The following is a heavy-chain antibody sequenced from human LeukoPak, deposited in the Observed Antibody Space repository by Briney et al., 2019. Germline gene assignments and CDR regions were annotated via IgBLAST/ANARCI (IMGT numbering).Heavy chain of an antibody. CDR3: ASLRPKEGFDP. J-gene: IGHJ5*02. CDR2: IYTSGST. Sequence: SQTLSLTCTVSGGSISSGSYYWSWIRQPAGKGLEWIGRIYTSGSTNYNPSLKSRVTISVDTSKNQFSLKLSSVTAADTAVYYCASLRPKEGFDPWGQGTLVTVSS. CDR1: GGSISSGSYY. V-gene: IGHV4-61*02.